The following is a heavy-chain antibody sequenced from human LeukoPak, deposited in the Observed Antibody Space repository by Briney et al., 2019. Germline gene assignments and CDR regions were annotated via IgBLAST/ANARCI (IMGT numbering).Heavy chain of an antibody. CDR2: IYHSGGT. CDR1: GGSISSSNW. D-gene: IGHD6-13*01. Sequence: SETLSLTCAVSGGSISSSNWWSWVRQPPGKGLEWIGEIYHSGGTNYNPSLKSRVTISVDKSKNQFSLKLSSVTAADTAVYYCAIYSSSWYHVDYWGQGTLVTVSS. J-gene: IGHJ4*02. CDR3: AIYSSSWYHVDY. V-gene: IGHV4-4*02.